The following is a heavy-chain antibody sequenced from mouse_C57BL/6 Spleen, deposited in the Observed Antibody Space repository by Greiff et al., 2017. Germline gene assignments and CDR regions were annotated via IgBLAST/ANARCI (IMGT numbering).Heavy chain of an antibody. V-gene: IGHV2-5*01. CDR2: IWRGGST. CDR1: GFSLTSYG. CDR3: AKKDYGSSYGARDY. J-gene: IGHJ4*01. D-gene: IGHD1-1*01. Sequence: VKVVESGPGLVQPSQSLSITCTVSGFSLTSYGVPWVRQSPGKGLEWLGVIWRGGSTDYNADFMSRLSITQDNSKSQVFFKMNSLQADDTAIYYCAKKDYGSSYGARDYGGQGTSGTVSS.